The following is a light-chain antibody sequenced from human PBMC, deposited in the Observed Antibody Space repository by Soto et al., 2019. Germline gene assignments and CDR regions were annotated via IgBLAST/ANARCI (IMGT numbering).Light chain of an antibody. J-gene: IGKJ2*01. Sequence: DIQMTQSPSTLSASVGDRVTITCRASQSISSWLAWYQQKPGKAPKLLIYDASSVESGVPSRFSGSGSGTEFTLTISSLQPDDFDTYYCKQYNSYYTFGQGTKLEIK. CDR1: QSISSW. V-gene: IGKV1-5*01. CDR2: DAS. CDR3: KQYNSYYT.